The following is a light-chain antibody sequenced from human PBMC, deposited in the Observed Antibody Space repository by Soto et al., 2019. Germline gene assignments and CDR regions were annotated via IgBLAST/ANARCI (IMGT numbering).Light chain of an antibody. V-gene: IGLV2-11*01. CDR3: QSYDPTLRTSL. J-gene: IGLJ2*01. CDR2: NVN. Sequence: QSVLIQPPSVSGSPGQSVTISCTGTSSDVGSYDYVSWCQQHPGTVPKPMIYNVNTQPSGVPDRFSGSKSGNTASMTISGLQAEDEADYYCQSYDPTLRTSLFGGGTQLTVL. CDR1: SSDVGSYDY.